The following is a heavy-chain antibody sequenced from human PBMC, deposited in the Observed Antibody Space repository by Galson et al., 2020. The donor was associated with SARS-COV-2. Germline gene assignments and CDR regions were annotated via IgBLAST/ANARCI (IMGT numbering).Heavy chain of an antibody. V-gene: IGHV4-38-2*01. CDR1: AYSISSGYY. CDR2: IYHSGST. CDR3: AGPYDYDSGGSNRHDAGDI. Sequence: SETLSLTCAVSAYSISSGYYWGWIRQPPGQGLEWIGSIYHSGSTYYNQSLKSRVTISVDTSKNQFSLKLSSVTAADPGVYYCAGPYDYDSGGSNRHDAGDIWGQGTMVTVSS. D-gene: IGHD3-22*01. J-gene: IGHJ3*02.